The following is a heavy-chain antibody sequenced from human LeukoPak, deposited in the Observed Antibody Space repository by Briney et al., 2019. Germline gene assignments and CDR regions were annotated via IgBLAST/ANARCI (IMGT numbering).Heavy chain of an antibody. J-gene: IGHJ4*02. CDR1: GFTFSSYA. CDR3: ARAATQVFDY. Sequence: AGGSLRLSCAASGFTFSSYAMHWVRQAPGKGLEWVAVISYDGSNEYYADSVKGRFTISRDNSKNTLYLQMNSLRAEDTAVYYCARAATQVFDYWGQGTLVTVSS. CDR2: ISYDGSNE. V-gene: IGHV3-30*04.